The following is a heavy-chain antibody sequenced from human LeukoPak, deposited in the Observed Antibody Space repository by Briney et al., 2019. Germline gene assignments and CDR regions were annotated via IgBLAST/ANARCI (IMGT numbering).Heavy chain of an antibody. Sequence: ASVKVSCKASGYTFTSYGISWVRQAPGQGLEWMGWISAYNGNTNYAQKLQGRVTMTTDTSTSTAYMELRSLRSDDTAVYYCARAGSYGSGSYSNYYYYMDVWGKGTTVTVSS. CDR1: GYTFTSYG. D-gene: IGHD3-10*01. V-gene: IGHV1-18*01. CDR2: ISAYNGNT. J-gene: IGHJ6*03. CDR3: ARAGSYGSGSYSNYYYYMDV.